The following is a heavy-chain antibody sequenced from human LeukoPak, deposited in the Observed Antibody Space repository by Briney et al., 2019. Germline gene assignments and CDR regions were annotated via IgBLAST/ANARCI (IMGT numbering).Heavy chain of an antibody. V-gene: IGHV3-11*01. CDR1: GFTFSDYY. CDR2: ISSSGSTI. CDR3: ARDDYYDSSGYLH. Sequence: NPGGSLRLSCAASGFTFSDYYVSWIRQAPGKGLEWVSYISSSGSTIYYADSVKGRFTISRDNAKNSLYLQMNSLRAEDTAVYYCARDDYYDSSGYLHWGLGTLVTVSS. J-gene: IGHJ4*02. D-gene: IGHD3-22*01.